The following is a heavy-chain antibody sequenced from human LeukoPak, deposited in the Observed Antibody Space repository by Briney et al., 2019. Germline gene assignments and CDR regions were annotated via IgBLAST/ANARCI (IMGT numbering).Heavy chain of an antibody. D-gene: IGHD6-6*01. CDR3: ARGGRYSSSSRSFDY. Sequence: PSETLSLTCTVSGGSISSSSYYWGWIRQPPGKGLEWIGSISYSGSTYYKPSLKSRVTISVDTSKNQFSLRLSSVTAADTAVYYCARGGRYSSSSRSFDYWGQGTLVTVSS. CDR1: GGSISSSSYY. CDR2: ISYSGST. J-gene: IGHJ4*02. V-gene: IGHV4-39*07.